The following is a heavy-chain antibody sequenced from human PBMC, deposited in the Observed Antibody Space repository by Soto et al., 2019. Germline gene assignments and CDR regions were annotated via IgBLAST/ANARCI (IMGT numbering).Heavy chain of an antibody. J-gene: IGHJ1*01. V-gene: IGHV4-31*03. CDR1: GGSLSSGGYY. D-gene: IGHD6-13*01. CDR2: IYYSGST. Sequence: SETLSLTCTVSGGSLSSGGYYGSWIRQHPGKGLEWIGYIYYSGSTYYNPSLKSRVTISVDTSKNQFSLKLSSGTAADTAVYYFEIDYSSGQQGNLAYSAQGPPVPAS. CDR3: EIDYSSGQQGNLAY.